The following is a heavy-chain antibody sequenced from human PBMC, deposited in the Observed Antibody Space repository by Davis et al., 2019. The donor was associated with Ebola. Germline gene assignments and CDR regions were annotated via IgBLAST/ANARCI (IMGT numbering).Heavy chain of an antibody. CDR3: ARGKEVVAATDYFDY. J-gene: IGHJ4*02. D-gene: IGHD2-15*01. Sequence: PSETLSLTCAVYGGSFSGYYWSWIRQPPGKGLEWIGEINHSGSTNYNPSLKSRVTISVDTSKNQFSLKLSSVTAADTAVYYCARGKEVVAATDYFDYWGQGTLVTVSS. CDR2: INHSGST. CDR1: GGSFSGYY. V-gene: IGHV4-34*01.